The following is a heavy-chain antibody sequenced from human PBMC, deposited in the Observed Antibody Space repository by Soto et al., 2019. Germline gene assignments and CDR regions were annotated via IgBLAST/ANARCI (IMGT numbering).Heavy chain of an antibody. CDR2: ISGYNGKT. CDR1: GYMFNSYG. V-gene: IGHV1-18*01. Sequence: QVQLVQSGAEVKKRGASVKVSCMASGYMFNSYGMSWLRQAPGQGLEWLGWISGYNGKTDLAQKFQGRVTITTEASTSTVYMELTSLRFDDTALYYCARDEAYTAGWYFEHWGQGTLVTVPA. J-gene: IGHJ4*02. D-gene: IGHD6-19*01. CDR3: ARDEAYTAGWYFEH.